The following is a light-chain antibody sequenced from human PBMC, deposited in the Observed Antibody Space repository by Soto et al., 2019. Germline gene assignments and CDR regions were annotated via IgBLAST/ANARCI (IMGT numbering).Light chain of an antibody. CDR2: GNN. CDR3: ATWDDSLNGWV. V-gene: IGLV1-44*01. CDR1: SSNIGSNT. J-gene: IGLJ3*02. Sequence: QSVLTQPPSASGTPGQTVAISCSGSSSNIGSNTVNWYQQFPGTAPKLLIYGNNQRPSGVPDRLSGSKSDTSASLAISGLLSEDESEYYCATWDDSLNGWVFGGGTKVTVL.